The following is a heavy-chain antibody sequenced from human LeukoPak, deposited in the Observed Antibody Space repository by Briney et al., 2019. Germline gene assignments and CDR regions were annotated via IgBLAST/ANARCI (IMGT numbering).Heavy chain of an antibody. CDR3: ARVRDYYYYMDV. CDR2: ISGSGGST. Sequence: PTGGTLRLSCAASGFTFSSYGMSWVRQAPGKGLEWVSAISGSGGSTYYADSVKGRFTISRDNAKNSLYLQMNSLRAEDTALYYCARVRDYYYYMDVWGKGTTVTVSS. CDR1: GFTFSSYG. J-gene: IGHJ6*03. V-gene: IGHV3-23*01.